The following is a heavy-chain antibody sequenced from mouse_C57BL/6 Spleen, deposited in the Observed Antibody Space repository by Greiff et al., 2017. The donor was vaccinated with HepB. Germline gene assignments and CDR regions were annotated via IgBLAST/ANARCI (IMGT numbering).Heavy chain of an antibody. CDR1: GYTFTSYW. J-gene: IGHJ2*01. V-gene: IGHV1-55*01. CDR3: ARGLKACGYFDY. D-gene: IGHD1-3*01. CDR2: IYIGSGNT. Sequence: VQLQQPGAELVKPGASVKMSCKASGYTFTSYWITWVKQRPGQGLEWIGDIYIGSGNTNYNEKFKSKATLTVDTSSSTAYMQLSSLTSEDSAVYYCARGLKACGYFDYWGQGTTLTVSS.